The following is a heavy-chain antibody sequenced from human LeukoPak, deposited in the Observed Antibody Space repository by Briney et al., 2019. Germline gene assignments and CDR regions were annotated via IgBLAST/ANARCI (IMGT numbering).Heavy chain of an antibody. CDR2: ISYDGSNK. CDR3: AKDRGDYTNWFDP. CDR1: GFTFSSYA. V-gene: IGHV3-30*04. Sequence: GGSLRLSCAASGFTFSSYAMHWVRQAPGKGLEWVAVISYDGSNKYYADSVKGRFTISRDNSKNTLYLQMNSPRAEDTAIYYCAKDRGDYTNWFDPWGQGTLVTVSS. J-gene: IGHJ5*02. D-gene: IGHD4-17*01.